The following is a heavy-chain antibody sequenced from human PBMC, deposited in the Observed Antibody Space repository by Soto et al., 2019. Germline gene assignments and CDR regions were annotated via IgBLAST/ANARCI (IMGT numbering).Heavy chain of an antibody. CDR1: WGTFVNYA. D-gene: IGHD5-18*01. CDR2: ISESGGST. CDR3: AKVPLTGPQRQPPCPFPAY. J-gene: IGHJ4*01. Sequence: TLRSLRLSWTAAWGTFVNYAVSWVRQTPGKGLEWVSAISESGGSTFYAGSVRGRFTISRDNSKNTLYLQMNSLRAEDTAVYFCAKVPLTGPQRQPPCPFPAYWRHRTLVTGTS. V-gene: IGHV3-23*01.